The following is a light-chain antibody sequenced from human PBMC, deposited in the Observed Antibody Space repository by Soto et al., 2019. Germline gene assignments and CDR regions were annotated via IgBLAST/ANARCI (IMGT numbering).Light chain of an antibody. J-gene: IGKJ2*01. CDR3: QQYGSTRIT. CDR1: QTISSW. CDR2: KAS. V-gene: IGKV1-5*03. Sequence: DIQMTQSPSTLSASVGDRVTITCRASQTISSWLAWYQQKPGKAPKLLIYKASTLKSGVPSRFSGSGSGTEFTLTISSLQPDDFAVYYCQQYGSTRITFGQGTKVDIK.